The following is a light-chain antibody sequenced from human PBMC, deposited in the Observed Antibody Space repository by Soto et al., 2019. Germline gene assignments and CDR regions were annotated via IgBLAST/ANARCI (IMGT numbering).Light chain of an antibody. CDR2: DAS. J-gene: IGKJ5*01. CDR3: QQRSNWPIT. CDR1: QSVGGY. V-gene: IGKV3-11*01. Sequence: EIVLTQSAATLSLSAGARATVARRASQSVGGYLAWYKQRPGQAPRLLIYDASNRATGIPVRFSGSGAGTEFTLTISSLQPEDFEVYYCQQRSNWPITFGQGTRLEIK.